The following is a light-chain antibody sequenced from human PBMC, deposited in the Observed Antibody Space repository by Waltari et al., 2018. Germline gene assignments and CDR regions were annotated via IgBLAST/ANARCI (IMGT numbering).Light chain of an antibody. J-gene: IGKJ4*01. CDR2: RAS. CDR3: QQYDSYPLT. CDR1: QSISSW. Sequence: DIQMTQSPSTLSASVGDRVTITCRASQSISSWLAWYQQKPGRAPKLLLYRASTLESGAPSRFSGSGSGTEFTLTITSLQPDDSATYYCQQYDSYPLTFGGGTKVEIK. V-gene: IGKV1-5*03.